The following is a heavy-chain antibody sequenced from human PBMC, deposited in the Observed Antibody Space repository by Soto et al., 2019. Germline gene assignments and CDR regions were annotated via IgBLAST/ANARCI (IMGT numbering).Heavy chain of an antibody. CDR3: ARINSRYYKILSCSFDY. CDR1: GDSVSSGGAY. J-gene: IGHJ4*03. V-gene: IGHV4-31*03. CDR2: LYYGGSA. D-gene: IGHD3-10*01. Sequence: SETLSLTCSVSGDSVSSGGAYWSWIRQLPGKGLEWIGYLYYGGSANYTPSLKSRLTISLDTSKNQFSLKLKSVTAADTAVYYCARINSRYYKILSCSFDYSGRGTLVTVST.